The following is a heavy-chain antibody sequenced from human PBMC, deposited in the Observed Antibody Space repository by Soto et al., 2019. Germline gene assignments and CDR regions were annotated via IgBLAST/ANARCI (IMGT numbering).Heavy chain of an antibody. J-gene: IGHJ3*02. D-gene: IGHD3-10*01. V-gene: IGHV3-66*01. CDR1: GFTVSSNY. Sequence: EGSLRLSCAASGFTVSSNYMSWVRQAPGKGLEWVSVIYSGGSTYYADSVKGRFTISRDNSKNTLYLQMNSLRAEDTAVYYCAREEGASGSYSMDAFDIWGQGTMVTV. CDR3: AREEGASGSYSMDAFDI. CDR2: IYSGGST.